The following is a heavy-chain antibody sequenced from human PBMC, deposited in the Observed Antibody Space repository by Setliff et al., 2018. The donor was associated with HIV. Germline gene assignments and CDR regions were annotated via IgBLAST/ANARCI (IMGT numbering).Heavy chain of an antibody. J-gene: IGHJ3*02. D-gene: IGHD3-16*02. Sequence: SETLSLTCTVSGGSISSYYWSWIRRPPGKGLEWIGYIYYSGNTNYNPSLKSRVTISVDMSKNQFSLKLSSVTAADTAVYYCARVTLHDYVWGSYRPPEGAFDIWGQGTMVTVSS. CDR3: ARVTLHDYVWGSYRPPEGAFDI. CDR1: GGSISSYY. V-gene: IGHV4-59*01. CDR2: IYYSGNT.